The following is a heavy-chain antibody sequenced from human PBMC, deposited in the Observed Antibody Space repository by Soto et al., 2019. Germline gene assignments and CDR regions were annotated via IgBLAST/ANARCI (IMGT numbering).Heavy chain of an antibody. CDR3: ARTRNGGVADSFDS. V-gene: IGHV3-30*04. J-gene: IGHJ5*01. Sequence: QVQLVESGGGEVQPGGSLRLSCAASGFTFSRHAIHWVRLTPGRGLEWVLAISRDGSYIYYTDSVKGRFTVSRDNSKNTVFVQMNRLIPDDTALYFCARTRNGGVADSFDSWGLGTRVTVSS. CDR2: ISRDGSYI. CDR1: GFTFSRHA. D-gene: IGHD3-3*01.